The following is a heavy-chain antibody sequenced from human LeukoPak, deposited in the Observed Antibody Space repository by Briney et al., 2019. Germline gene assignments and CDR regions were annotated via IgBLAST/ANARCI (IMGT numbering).Heavy chain of an antibody. CDR2: INPDSGGT. Sequence: ASVKVSCKASGYTFTDYYMHWVRQAPGQGLEWMGWINPDSGGTNYAQKFQGRVTMTRDTSISTAYMELSRLRSDDTAVYYCARDGSSGYYNHPDYWGQGTLVTVSS. D-gene: IGHD3-22*01. J-gene: IGHJ4*02. CDR1: GYTFTDYY. CDR3: ARDGSSGYYNHPDY. V-gene: IGHV1-2*02.